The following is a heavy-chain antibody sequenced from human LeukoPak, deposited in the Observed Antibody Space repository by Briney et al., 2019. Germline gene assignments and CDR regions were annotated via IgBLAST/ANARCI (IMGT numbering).Heavy chain of an antibody. D-gene: IGHD6-13*01. J-gene: IGHJ3*02. V-gene: IGHV3-23*01. CDR3: ARLRRGEQQLWGMIDAFDI. CDR2: ISGSVGST. Sequence: GGSLRLSCAASGFTSSSYALSWGRQAPGKGLEWVSAISGSVGSTYYADSVKGRFTISRDNSKNTLYLQMNSLRAEDTAVYYCARLRRGEQQLWGMIDAFDIWGQGTMVTVSS. CDR1: GFTSSSYA.